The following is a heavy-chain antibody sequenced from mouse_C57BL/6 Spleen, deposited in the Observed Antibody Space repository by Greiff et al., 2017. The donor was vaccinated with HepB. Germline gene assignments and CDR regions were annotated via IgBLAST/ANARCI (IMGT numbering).Heavy chain of an antibody. J-gene: IGHJ4*01. D-gene: IGHD1-2*01. V-gene: IGHV1-64*01. CDR2: IHPNSGST. CDR3: ARPITHYAMDY. CDR1: GYTFTSYW. Sequence: QVQLQQSGAELVKPGASVKLSCKASGYTFTSYWMHWVKQRPGQGLEWIGMIHPNSGSTNYNEKFKSKATLTVDKSSSTAYMQLSSLTSEDSAVYYCARPITHYAMDYWGQGTSVTVSS.